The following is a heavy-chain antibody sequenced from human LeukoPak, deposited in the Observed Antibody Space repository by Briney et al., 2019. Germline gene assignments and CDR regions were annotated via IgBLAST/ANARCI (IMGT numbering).Heavy chain of an antibody. D-gene: IGHD3-22*01. CDR2: ISSTGNTI. CDR1: GFIFTDYY. CDR3: ARESRANYYDSSGYYDY. Sequence: KPGGSLRLSCAASGFIFTDYYMRWFRQAPGKGLEWISYISSTGNTIYYADSVKGRFTISRDNAKNSLYLQMNSLRAEDTAVYYCARESRANYYDSSGYYDYWGQGTLVTVSS. V-gene: IGHV3-11*01. J-gene: IGHJ4*02.